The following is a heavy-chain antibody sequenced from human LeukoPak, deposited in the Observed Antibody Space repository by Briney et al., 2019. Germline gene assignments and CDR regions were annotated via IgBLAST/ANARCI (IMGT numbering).Heavy chain of an antibody. CDR3: VRERGDYGDPYDD. CDR1: GFTFSSYS. V-gene: IGHV3-21*01. CDR2: ISSSSSYI. J-gene: IGHJ4*02. Sequence: GGSLRLSCAASGFTFSSYSMIWVRQAPGKGLEWVSSISSSSSYIYYADSVKGRFTISRDNAKNSLYLQMNSLRAEDTSVYYCVRERGDYGDPYDDWGQGTLVTVSS. D-gene: IGHD4-17*01.